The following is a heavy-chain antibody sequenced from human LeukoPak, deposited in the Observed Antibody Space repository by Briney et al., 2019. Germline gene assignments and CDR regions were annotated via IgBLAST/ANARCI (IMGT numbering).Heavy chain of an antibody. CDR3: ARSRAAVVMGELIPSFYYGMDV. CDR2: IKQDGGER. D-gene: IGHD3-16*01. V-gene: IGHV3-7*03. CDR1: GFTFSNYW. J-gene: IGHJ6*02. Sequence: GGSLRLSCAASGFTFSNYWLNWVRQVPGKGLEWVATIKQDGGERYYVDSVEGRFTISRDNGKTSVYLQMNSLRADDTAVYYCARSRAAVVMGELIPSFYYGMDVWGQGTTVTVSS.